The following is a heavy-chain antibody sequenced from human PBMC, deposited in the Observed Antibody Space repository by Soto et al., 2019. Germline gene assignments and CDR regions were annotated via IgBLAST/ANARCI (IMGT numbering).Heavy chain of an antibody. D-gene: IGHD3-3*01. J-gene: IGHJ6*02. CDR1: GFTFSNYA. CDR3: ARIPKEGFLEWLLGGGMDV. Sequence: EVQLLESGGGLVQPGGSLRLSCAASGFTFSNYAMTWVRQAPGKGLEWVSTISGSAGSTYYAGSVKGRVPISRDNSQNTLCMQMNSLRAEDTALYYCARIPKEGFLEWLLGGGMDVWGQGTTVTVSS. V-gene: IGHV3-23*01. CDR2: ISGSAGST.